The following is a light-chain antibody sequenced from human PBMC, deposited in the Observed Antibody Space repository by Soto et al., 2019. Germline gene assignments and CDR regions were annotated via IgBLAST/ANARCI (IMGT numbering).Light chain of an antibody. V-gene: IGKV3-20*01. CDR3: QQYGSSPQT. J-gene: IGKJ1*01. CDR2: GAS. CDR1: QSVSSSY. Sequence: EIVLTQSPGTLSLSPGARATLSCRASQSVSSSYLAWYQQKPGQAPRLLIYGASSRATGIPDRFSGSGSGTDCTITISRLEPEDGAVYYCQQYGSSPQTFGQGTKVDIK.